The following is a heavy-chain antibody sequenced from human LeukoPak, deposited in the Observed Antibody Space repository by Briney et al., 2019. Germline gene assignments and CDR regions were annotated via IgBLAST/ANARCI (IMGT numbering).Heavy chain of an antibody. J-gene: IGHJ3*02. Sequence: ASVKVSCKASGYTLTGYYMHWVRQAPGQGLEWMGWINPNSGGTNYAQKFQGRVTMTRDTSISTAYMELSRLRSDDTAVYYCARRIYGSGRRSAFDIWGQGTMVTVSS. V-gene: IGHV1-2*02. D-gene: IGHD3-10*01. CDR2: INPNSGGT. CDR3: ARRIYGSGRRSAFDI. CDR1: GYTLTGYY.